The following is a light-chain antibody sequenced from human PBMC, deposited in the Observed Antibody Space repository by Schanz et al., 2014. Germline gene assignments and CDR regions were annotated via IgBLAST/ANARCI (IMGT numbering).Light chain of an antibody. V-gene: IGLV1-47*01. CDR2: SNN. J-gene: IGLJ3*02. Sequence: QSVLTQPPSVSGTPGQLVTIPCSGSSSNIGSNYVYWYQQLPGTAPKLVIYSNNQRPSGVPDRFSGSRSGTSASLAISGLRSEDEADFYCAVWDESLSGWVFGGGIKLTVL. CDR3: AVWDESLSGWV. CDR1: SSNIGSNY.